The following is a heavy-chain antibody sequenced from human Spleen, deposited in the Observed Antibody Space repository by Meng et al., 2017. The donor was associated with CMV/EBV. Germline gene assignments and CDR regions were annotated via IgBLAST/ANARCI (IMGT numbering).Heavy chain of an antibody. Sequence: TSGFTFSDHYMEWVRQAPRKGREWVCRSRTKASSYTTEYAESVRGRFTISREESKNSLYLQMNSLKIEDTAVYYCARAGAGTRYFDYWGQGTLVTVSS. J-gene: IGHJ4*02. CDR1: GFTFSDHY. CDR3: ARAGAGTRYFDY. V-gene: IGHV3-72*01. CDR2: SRTKASSYTT. D-gene: IGHD1-14*01.